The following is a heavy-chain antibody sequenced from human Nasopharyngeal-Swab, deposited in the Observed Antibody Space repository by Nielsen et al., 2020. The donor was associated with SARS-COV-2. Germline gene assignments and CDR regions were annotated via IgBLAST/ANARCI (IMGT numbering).Heavy chain of an antibody. CDR1: GFTFSSYA. V-gene: IGHV3-23*01. Sequence: GESLKISCAASGFTFSSYAMSWVRQAPGKGLEWVSAISGSGGSTYYADSVKGRFTISRDNSKNSLYLQMNSLRAEDTAVYYCARDVGHIVVVVATDLGAFEIWGQGTMVTVSS. D-gene: IGHD2-15*01. J-gene: IGHJ3*02. CDR2: ISGSGGST. CDR3: ARDVGHIVVVVATDLGAFEI.